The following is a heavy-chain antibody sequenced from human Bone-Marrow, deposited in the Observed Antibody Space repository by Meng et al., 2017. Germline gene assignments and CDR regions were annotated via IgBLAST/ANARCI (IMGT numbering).Heavy chain of an antibody. V-gene: IGHV3-23*01. D-gene: IGHD3-22*01. CDR1: GFTFSNAW. J-gene: IGHJ3*02. CDR3: AKTGRGYYDSSDAFDI. CDR2: ISGSGGST. Sequence: GGSLRLSCAASGFTFSNAWMSWVRQAPGKGLEWVSAISGSGGSTYYADSVKGRFTISRDNSKNTLYLQMNSLRAEDTAVYYCAKTGRGYYDSSDAFDIWGQGTMVTVSS.